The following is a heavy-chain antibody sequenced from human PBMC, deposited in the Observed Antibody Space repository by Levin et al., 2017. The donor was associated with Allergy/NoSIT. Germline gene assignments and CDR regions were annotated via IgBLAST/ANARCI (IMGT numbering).Heavy chain of an antibody. CDR3: AKDQLSSSGFYPGYFDY. CDR1: GFTFSSYA. Sequence: GESLKISCAASGFTFSSYAMSWVRQAPGKGLEWVSAISGSGGSTYYADSVKGRFTISRDNSKNTLYLQMNSLRAEDTAVYYCAKDQLSSSGFYPGYFDYWGQGTLVTVSS. V-gene: IGHV3-23*01. CDR2: ISGSGGST. D-gene: IGHD3-22*01. J-gene: IGHJ4*02.